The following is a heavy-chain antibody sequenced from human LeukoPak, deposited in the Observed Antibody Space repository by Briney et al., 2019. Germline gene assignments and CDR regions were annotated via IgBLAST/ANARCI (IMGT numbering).Heavy chain of an antibody. CDR3: GKEGGA. D-gene: IGHD3-16*01. CDR2: ISWNSGSI. CDR1: GFTFDDYA. Sequence: GRSLRLSCAASGFTFDDYAMHWVRQAPGKGLEWVSGISWNSGSIGYADSVKGRFTISRDNSKDMLYLQMNSLKVEDTATYYCGKEGGAWGQGTKVTVSS. V-gene: IGHV3-9*01. J-gene: IGHJ5*02.